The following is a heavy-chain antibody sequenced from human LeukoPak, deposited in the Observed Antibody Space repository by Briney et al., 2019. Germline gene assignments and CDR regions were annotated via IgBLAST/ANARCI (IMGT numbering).Heavy chain of an antibody. CDR2: ISSSGSTT. V-gene: IGHV3-48*03. CDR1: GFTFSSYE. CDR3: AKSSGWSWEGYFDY. D-gene: IGHD6-19*01. Sequence: PGGSLRLSCAASGFTFSSYEMNWVRQAPGKGLEWVAYISSSGSTTYYADSVKGRFTISRDNSKNTLYLAMNSLRAEDTAVYYCAKSSGWSWEGYFDYWGQGTLVTVSS. J-gene: IGHJ4*02.